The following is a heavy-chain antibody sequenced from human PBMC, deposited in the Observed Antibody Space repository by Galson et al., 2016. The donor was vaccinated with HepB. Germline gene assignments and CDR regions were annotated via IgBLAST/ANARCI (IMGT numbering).Heavy chain of an antibody. CDR3: ARSWDGNWFET. CDR2: ISGYDGTT. Sequence: SVKVSCKASGYTFTTFGIAWVRRAPGQGLEWMGWISGYDGTTHYAQNLQGRTTMTADTSTTTVHMELRSLRSDDTAMYYCARSWDGNWFETWGQGTLVTVSS. J-gene: IGHJ5*02. D-gene: IGHD1-26*01. CDR1: GYTFTTFG. V-gene: IGHV1-18*04.